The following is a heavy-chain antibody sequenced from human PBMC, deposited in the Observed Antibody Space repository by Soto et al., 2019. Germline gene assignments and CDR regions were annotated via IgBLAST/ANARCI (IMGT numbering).Heavy chain of an antibody. J-gene: IGHJ4*02. CDR2: FSGSGGST. V-gene: IGHV3-23*01. D-gene: IGHD3-10*01. CDR3: AKSPYGSGPD. CDR1: GFTFSSYA. Sequence: GGSLRLSFVASGFTFSSYAMSRVRQSPGKGLEWVSAFSGSGGSTYYADSVKGRFTISRDNSKNTLYLQMNSMSAEDTAVYYCAKSPYGSGPDWGQGTLVTVSS.